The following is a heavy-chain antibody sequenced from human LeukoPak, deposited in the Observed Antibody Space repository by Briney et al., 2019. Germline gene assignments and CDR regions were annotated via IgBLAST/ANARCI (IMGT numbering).Heavy chain of an antibody. CDR2: ISNDGNNK. V-gene: IGHV3-30*18. CDR1: GFIFSSYG. CDR3: AKDGLMRFFDY. D-gene: IGHD2-8*01. Sequence: TGRSLRLSCAASGFIFSSYGMYWLRQAPGKGLEWVAVISNDGNNKEYADSVKGRFTISRDNSKNTLYLQMNSLRADDTAVYHCAKDGLMRFFDYWGQGTLVTVSS. J-gene: IGHJ4*02.